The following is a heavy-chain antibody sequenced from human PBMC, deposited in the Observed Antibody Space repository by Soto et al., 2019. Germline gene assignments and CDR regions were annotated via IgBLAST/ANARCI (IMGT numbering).Heavy chain of an antibody. CDR3: ARGRGSKYSSSWTGDLDFDY. CDR1: GYTFTSYG. CDR2: ISAYNGNT. D-gene: IGHD6-13*01. Sequence: GASVKVSCKASGYTFTSYGISWVRQAPGQGLEWMGWISAYNGNTNYAQKLQGRVTMTTDTSTSTAYMELRSLRSDDTAVYYCARGRGSKYSSSWTGDLDFDYWGQGTLVTVSS. V-gene: IGHV1-18*01. J-gene: IGHJ4*02.